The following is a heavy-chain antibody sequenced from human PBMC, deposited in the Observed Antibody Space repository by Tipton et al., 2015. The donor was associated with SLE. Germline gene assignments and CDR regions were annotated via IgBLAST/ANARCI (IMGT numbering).Heavy chain of an antibody. J-gene: IGHJ3*01. CDR1: GDSISSHY. V-gene: IGHV4-4*09. CDR3: ARENVAADGGLDV. Sequence: TLSLTCTVSGDSISSHYWSWIRQPPGKGPECIGYIYNTVTNYYSPSLRSRVSMSVDTSKNQFSLKVNSVTAADTAVYYCARENVAADGGLDVWGQGTMVTVSS. CDR2: IYNTVTN. D-gene: IGHD6-13*01.